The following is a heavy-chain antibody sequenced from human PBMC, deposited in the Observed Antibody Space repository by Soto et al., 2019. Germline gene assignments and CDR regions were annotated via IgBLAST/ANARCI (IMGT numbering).Heavy chain of an antibody. CDR1: GGSFSGYY. CDR2: INHSGST. V-gene: IGHV4-34*01. Sequence: SETLSLTCAVYGGSFSGYYWSWIRQPPGKGLEWIGEINHSGSTNYNPSLKSRVTISVDTSKNQFSLKLSSATAADTAVYYCARTGGYSGYANDYWGQGTLVPSPQ. D-gene: IGHD5-12*01. J-gene: IGHJ4*02. CDR3: ARTGGYSGYANDY.